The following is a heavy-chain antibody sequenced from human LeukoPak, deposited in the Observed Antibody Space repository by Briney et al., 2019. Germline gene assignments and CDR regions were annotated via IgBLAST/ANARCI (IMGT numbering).Heavy chain of an antibody. D-gene: IGHD2-15*01. J-gene: IGHJ4*02. V-gene: IGHV3-23*01. CDR3: AKQLGYCSNGSCYFPY. CDR1: GGSISSSSYY. CDR2: ISNNGGYT. Sequence: ETLSLTCTVSGGSISSSSYYWGWVRQAPGKGLEWVSAISNNGGYTYYADSVQGRFTISRDNSKSTLCLQMNSLRAEDTAVYYCAKQLGYCSNGSCYFPYWGQGTLVTVSS.